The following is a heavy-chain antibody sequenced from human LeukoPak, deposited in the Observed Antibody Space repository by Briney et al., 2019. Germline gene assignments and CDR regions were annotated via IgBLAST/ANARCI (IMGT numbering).Heavy chain of an antibody. J-gene: IGHJ3*02. CDR1: GFTFDDYA. D-gene: IGHD6-19*01. V-gene: IGHV3-9*03. Sequence: GGSLRLSCAASGFTFDDYAMHWVRQAPGKGLEWVSGISWNSGSIGYADSVKGRFTISRDNAKNSLYLQMNSLRAEDMALYYCAKDMYSSGYDAFDIWGQGTIVTVSS. CDR2: ISWNSGSI. CDR3: AKDMYSSGYDAFDI.